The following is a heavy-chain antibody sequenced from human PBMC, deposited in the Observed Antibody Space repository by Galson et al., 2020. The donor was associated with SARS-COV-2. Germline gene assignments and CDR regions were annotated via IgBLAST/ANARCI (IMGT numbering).Heavy chain of an antibody. CDR3: AQAAT. CDR2: MSPSGETT. J-gene: IGHJ5*02. V-gene: IGHV3-23*01. CDR1: GFTFSSNA. Sequence: GESLKISCAASGFTFSSNAMSWVRRAPGQGLEWVAAMSPSGETTYYADSVRGRFTISRDNSKNALFLQMNNLRPEDTALYYCAQAATWGQGILVTVSS.